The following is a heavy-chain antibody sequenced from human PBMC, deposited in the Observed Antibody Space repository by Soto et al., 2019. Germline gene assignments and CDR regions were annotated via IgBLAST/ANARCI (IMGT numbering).Heavy chain of an antibody. CDR1: GGSISSGGYS. V-gene: IGHV4-30-2*01. J-gene: IGHJ4*02. CDR2: IYHSGST. D-gene: IGHD1-26*01. CDR3: ARDPPIPYSD. Sequence: SETLSLTCAVSGGSISSGGYSWSWIRQPPGKGLEWIGYIYHSGSTYYNPSLKSRVTISVDRSKNQFSLKLASVTTADTAVYYGARDPPIPYSDWGQGIQVTVSS.